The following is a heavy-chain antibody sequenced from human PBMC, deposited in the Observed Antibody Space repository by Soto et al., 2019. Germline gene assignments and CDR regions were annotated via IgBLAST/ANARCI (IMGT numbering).Heavy chain of an antibody. V-gene: IGHV3-73*01. J-gene: IGHJ6*03. Sequence: GGSLRLSCAASGFTFSGSAMHWVRQASGKGLEWVGRIRSKANSYATAYAASVKGRFTISRDDSKNTAYLQMNSLKTEDTAVYYCTRHSNDFWSGYYLAGSSIPNYYMDVWGKGTTVTVSS. CDR1: GFTFSGSA. D-gene: IGHD3-3*01. CDR3: TRHSNDFWSGYYLAGSSIPNYYMDV. CDR2: IRSKANSYAT.